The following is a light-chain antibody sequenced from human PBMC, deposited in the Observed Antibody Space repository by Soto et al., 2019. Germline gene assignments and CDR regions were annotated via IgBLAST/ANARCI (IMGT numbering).Light chain of an antibody. V-gene: IGKV3-15*01. CDR3: QQYHNLWT. J-gene: IGKJ1*01. CDR2: RAS. CDR1: QSLNSN. Sequence: DTIMTQSPVILSVSPGERATVSCRASQSLNSNLAWFQQRPGQAPRLLIYRASTRATNIPARFSGSGSGTEFTLTISSLQSEDFALYYCQQYHNLWTFGQGTKVDI.